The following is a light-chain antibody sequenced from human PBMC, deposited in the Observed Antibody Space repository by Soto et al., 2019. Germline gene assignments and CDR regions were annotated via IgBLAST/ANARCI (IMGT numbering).Light chain of an antibody. J-gene: IGKJ4*01. CDR2: GGS. CDR1: QSISSNH. Sequence: EVVLTQSPGTLSLSPGERATLSCRASQSISSNHLAWYQQTPGQAPRLLIYGGSNRASGIPDRFSGSGSGTDFTLTGSGLEPEDFEVYYCQQYGGSPLVTFGGGTKVEIK. CDR3: QQYGGSPLVT. V-gene: IGKV3-20*01.